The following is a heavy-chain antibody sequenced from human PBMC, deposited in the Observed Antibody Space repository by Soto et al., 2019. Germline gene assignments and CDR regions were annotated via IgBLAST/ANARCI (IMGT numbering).Heavy chain of an antibody. J-gene: IGHJ4*02. D-gene: IGHD2-21*01. CDR2: IHSGGST. CDR1: GFTVSNNY. CDR3: ARHGGEGTFDY. V-gene: IGHV3-53*01. Sequence: EVQLVESGGGLIQPGGSLRLSCVVSGFTVSNNYMNWVRQAPGKGLEWVSVIHSGGSTFHADSVKGRFTISRDNSKNTVYLHMNRLRAEDTAVYYCARHGGEGTFDYWGQGTLVTVSS.